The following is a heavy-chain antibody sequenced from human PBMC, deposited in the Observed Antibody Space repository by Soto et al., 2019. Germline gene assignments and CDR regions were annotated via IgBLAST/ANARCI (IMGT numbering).Heavy chain of an antibody. CDR2: MNPNSGET. D-gene: IGHD2-15*01. CDR3: ARVAVAARPRWYNWFDP. CDR1: GYTFTDYD. V-gene: IGHV1-8*01. J-gene: IGHJ5*02. Sequence: QEQLVQYGAEVKKPGASVKVSCKTSGYTFTDYDINWVRQATGQGLEWIGWMNPNSGETGYAHKFQGRVTMTRSPSLTTAYLELSSPRSEDTAVYYCARVAVAARPRWYNWFDPWGQGTLVTVSS.